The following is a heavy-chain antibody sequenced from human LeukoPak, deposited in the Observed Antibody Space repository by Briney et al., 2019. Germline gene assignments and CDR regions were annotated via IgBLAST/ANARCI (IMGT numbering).Heavy chain of an antibody. J-gene: IGHJ4*02. V-gene: IGHV4-31*03. CDR3: ARSNSGSRELDY. CDR1: GGSISSGGYY. D-gene: IGHD1-26*01. CDR2: IYYSGST. Sequence: SETLSLTCTVSGGSISSGGYYWSWIRQHPGQGLEWIGYIYYSGSTYYNPSLKSRVTISVDTSKNQFSLKLSSVTAADTAVYYCARSNSGSRELDYWGQGTLVTVSS.